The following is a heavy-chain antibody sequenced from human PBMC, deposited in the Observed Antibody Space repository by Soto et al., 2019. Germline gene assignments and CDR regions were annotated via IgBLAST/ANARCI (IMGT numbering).Heavy chain of an antibody. Sequence: ASVKVSCKASGGTFSSYAISWVRQAPGQGLEWMGGIIPIFGTANYAQKFQGRVTITRDESTSTAYMELSSLRSEDTAVYYCARGSITIFGVVDYYYYYYMDVWGEGTTVTVSS. CDR3: ARGSITIFGVVDYYYYYYMDV. J-gene: IGHJ6*03. CDR2: IIPIFGTA. V-gene: IGHV1-69*05. CDR1: GGTFSSYA. D-gene: IGHD3-3*01.